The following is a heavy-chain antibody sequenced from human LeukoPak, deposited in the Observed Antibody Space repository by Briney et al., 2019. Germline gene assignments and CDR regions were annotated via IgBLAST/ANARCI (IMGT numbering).Heavy chain of an antibody. D-gene: IGHD3-3*01. V-gene: IGHV1-46*01. CDR3: ARGPRRGRFLEWLFGPFDP. CDR2: INPSGGST. CDR1: GYTFTSYY. J-gene: IGHJ5*02. Sequence: GASVKVSCMASGYTFTSYYMHWVRQAPGQGLEWMGIINPSGGSTSYAQKFQGRVSMTRDTSTSTVYMELSSLRSEDTAVYYCARGPRRGRFLEWLFGPFDPWGQGTLVTVSS.